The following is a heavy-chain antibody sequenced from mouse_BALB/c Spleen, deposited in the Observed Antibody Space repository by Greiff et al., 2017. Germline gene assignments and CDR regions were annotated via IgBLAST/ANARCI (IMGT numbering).Heavy chain of an antibody. D-gene: IGHD1-2*01. CDR2: IYWDDDK. Sequence: QVTLKVSGPGILQPSQTLSLTCSFSGFSLSTSGMGVSWIRQPSGKGLEWLAHIYWDDDKRYNPSLKSRLTISKDTSRNQVFLKITSVDTADTATYYCARRADYYGYPYWYFDVWGAGTTVTVSS. V-gene: IGHV8-12*01. CDR3: ARRADYYGYPYWYFDV. CDR1: GFSLSTSGMG. J-gene: IGHJ1*01.